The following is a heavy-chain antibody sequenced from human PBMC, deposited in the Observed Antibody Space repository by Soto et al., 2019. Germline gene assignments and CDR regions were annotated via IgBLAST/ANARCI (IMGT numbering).Heavy chain of an antibody. D-gene: IGHD2-15*01. J-gene: IGHJ6*01. Sequence: SETLSLTCTVSGSSISSSSYYWGWIRQPPGKRLEWIGSIYYIGRTYYNPSFKSRVTISVDTSKNQFSLKLSSVTAADTAVYYCARHIEVYCCGGSCYLSGRYYYYYGMDVWGQGTTVT. V-gene: IGHV4-39*01. CDR1: GSSISSSSYY. CDR2: IYYIGRT. CDR3: ARHIEVYCCGGSCYLSGRYYYYYGMDV.